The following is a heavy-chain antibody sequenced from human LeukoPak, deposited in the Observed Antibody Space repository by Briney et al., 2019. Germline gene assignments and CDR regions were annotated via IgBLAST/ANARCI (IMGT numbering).Heavy chain of an antibody. CDR3: ATVVHRGYAPSPFDAFDI. CDR1: GYTFTGYY. Sequence: ASVKVSCKASGYTFTGYYMHWVRQAPGQGLEWMGWINPNSGGTNYAQKFQGRVTMTEDTSTDTAYMELSSLRSEDTAVYYCATVVHRGYAPSPFDAFDIWGQGTMVTVSS. J-gene: IGHJ3*02. V-gene: IGHV1-2*02. CDR2: INPNSGGT. D-gene: IGHD2-2*01.